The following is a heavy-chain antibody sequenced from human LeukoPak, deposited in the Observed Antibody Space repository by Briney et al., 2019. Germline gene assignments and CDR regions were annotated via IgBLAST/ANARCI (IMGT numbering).Heavy chain of an antibody. V-gene: IGHV4-59*11. CDR2: IYYSGST. D-gene: IGHD3-22*01. Sequence: SETLSLTCTVSGVSISSHYWSWIRQPPGKGLEWIGYIYYSGSTNYNPSLKSRVTISVDTSKNQFSLKLSSVTAADTAVYYCARGAPYYYDSSGLPDYWGQGTLVTVSS. CDR3: ARGAPYYYDSSGLPDY. CDR1: GVSISSHY. J-gene: IGHJ4*02.